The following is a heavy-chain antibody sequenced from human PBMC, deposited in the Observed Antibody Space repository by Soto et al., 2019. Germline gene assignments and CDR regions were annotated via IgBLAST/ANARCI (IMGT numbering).Heavy chain of an antibody. CDR2: INHSGST. J-gene: IGHJ3*02. Sequence: PSETLSLTCAVYGGSFSSYYWSWIRQPPGKGLEWIGEINHSGSTNYNPSLKSRVTISVDTSKNQFSLKLSSVTAADTAVYYCARSHSGSYSLYGQVTFDIWGQGTMVTVSS. D-gene: IGHD1-26*01. CDR3: ARSHSGSYSLYGQVTFDI. CDR1: GGSFSSYY. V-gene: IGHV4-34*01.